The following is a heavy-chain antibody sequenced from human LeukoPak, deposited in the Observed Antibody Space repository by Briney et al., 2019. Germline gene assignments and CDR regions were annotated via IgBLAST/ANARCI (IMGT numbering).Heavy chain of an antibody. J-gene: IGHJ4*02. CDR1: GGSFSGYY. CDR2: INHSGST. V-gene: IGHV4-34*01. D-gene: IGHD4-23*01. Sequence: SETLSLTCAVYGGSFSGYYWSWIRQPPGKGLEWIGEINHSGSTNYNPSLKSRVTISVDTSKNQFSLKLSSVTAADTAVYYCARTTVVAKYFDYWGQGTLVTVSS. CDR3: ARTTVVAKYFDY.